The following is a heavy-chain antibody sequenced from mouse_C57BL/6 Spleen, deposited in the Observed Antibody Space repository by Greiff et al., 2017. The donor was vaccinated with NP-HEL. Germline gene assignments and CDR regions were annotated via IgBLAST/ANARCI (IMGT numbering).Heavy chain of an antibody. CDR2: IYPGDGDT. CDR3: AGSGDFQFAY. D-gene: IGHD2-13*01. CDR1: GYAFSSYW. Sequence: QVQLQQSGAELVKPGASVKISCKASGYAFSSYWMTWVQQRPGKGLEWIGKIYPGDGDTNYNGKFKGKATLTADKSSSTAYMQLSSLTSEDAAVYFCAGSGDFQFAYWGQGTLVTVSA. V-gene: IGHV1-80*01. J-gene: IGHJ3*01.